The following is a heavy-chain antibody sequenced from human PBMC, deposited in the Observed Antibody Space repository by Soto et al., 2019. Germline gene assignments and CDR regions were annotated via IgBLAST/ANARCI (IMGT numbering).Heavy chain of an antibody. D-gene: IGHD3-22*01. CDR2: IYHTGNA. J-gene: IGHJ5*02. CDR1: GDSISNSRFY. CDR3: ARDFFDSSDYTTNWFDP. Sequence: SETLSLTCSVSGDSISNSRFYWAWIRQPPGERLELIGSIYHTGNAYYNPSLKSRVTISVDTSKIQFSLKLTSVTAADAALYYCARDFFDSSDYTTNWFDPWGQGTLVTVSS. V-gene: IGHV4-39*01.